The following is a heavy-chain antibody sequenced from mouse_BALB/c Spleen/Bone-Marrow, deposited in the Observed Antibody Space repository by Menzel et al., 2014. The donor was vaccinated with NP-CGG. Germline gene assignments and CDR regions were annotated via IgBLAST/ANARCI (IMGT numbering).Heavy chain of an antibody. J-gene: IGHJ3*01. CDR1: EYEFPSHD. CDR2: INSDGGST. Sequence: VQLQQPGGGLVQPGESLKLSCESNEYEFPSHDMSWVRKTPEKRLELVAAINSDGGSTYYPDTMERRFIISRDNSKKTLYLQTSSLRSEDTAFYYCARHGDYYGSSLFAYWGQGTLVTVSA. CDR3: ARHGDYYGSSLFAY. V-gene: IGHV5-2*01. D-gene: IGHD1-1*01.